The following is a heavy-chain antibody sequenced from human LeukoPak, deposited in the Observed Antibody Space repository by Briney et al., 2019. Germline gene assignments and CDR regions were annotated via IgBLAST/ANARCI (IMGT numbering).Heavy chain of an antibody. V-gene: IGHV3-15*07. CDR1: GFTFSNAW. Sequence: GGSLRLSCAASGFTFSNAWMNWVRQAPGKGLEWVGRIKSKTDGGTTDYAAPVKGRFTISRDDSKNTLYLQMNSLKTEDTAVYYCTTYSGYDSARFDYWGQGTLVTVSS. CDR3: TTYSGYDSARFDY. J-gene: IGHJ4*02. D-gene: IGHD5-12*01. CDR2: IKSKTDGGTT.